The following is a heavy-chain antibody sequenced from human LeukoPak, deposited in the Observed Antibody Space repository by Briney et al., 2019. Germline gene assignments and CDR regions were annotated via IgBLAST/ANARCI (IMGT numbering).Heavy chain of an antibody. CDR2: ISGSGGST. CDR1: GFTFSSYA. CDR3: AKGSSTITIFGVVRFGEFDY. V-gene: IGHV3-23*01. Sequence: GGSLRLSCAASGFTFSSYAMSWVRQAPGKGLEWVSAISGSGGSTYYADSVKGRFTISRDNSKNTLYPQMNSLRAEDTAVYYCAKGSSTITIFGVVRFGEFDYWGQGTLVTVSS. J-gene: IGHJ4*02. D-gene: IGHD3-3*01.